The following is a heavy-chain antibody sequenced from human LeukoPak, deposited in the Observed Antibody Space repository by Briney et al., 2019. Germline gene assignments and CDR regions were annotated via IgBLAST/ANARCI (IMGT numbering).Heavy chain of an antibody. J-gene: IGHJ4*02. CDR2: ISGSGGST. V-gene: IGHV3-23*01. Sequence: PGGSLRLSCAASGFTFSDYYMSWIRQAPGKGLEWVSAISGSGGSTYYADSVKGRFTISRDNSKNTLHLQMNSLRAEDTAVYYCAKDLKGSYGDYVFDYWGQGTLVTVSS. CDR1: GFTFSDYY. D-gene: IGHD4-17*01. CDR3: AKDLKGSYGDYVFDY.